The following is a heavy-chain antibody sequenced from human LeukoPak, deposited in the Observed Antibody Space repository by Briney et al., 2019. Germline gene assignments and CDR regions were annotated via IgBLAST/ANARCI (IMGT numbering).Heavy chain of an antibody. D-gene: IGHD2-2*01. CDR2: IYYSGIT. Sequence: SETLSLTCTVSGGSISSSSHYWGWIRQPPGKGLEWIGSIYYSGITYYNPSLRSRVTISVDTSKNQFSLKLSSVTATDTAVYYCHFKYCSSSTCFYYFDYWGQGTLVSVSS. J-gene: IGHJ4*02. CDR1: GGSISSSSHY. CDR3: HFKYCSSSTCFYYFDY. V-gene: IGHV4-39*01.